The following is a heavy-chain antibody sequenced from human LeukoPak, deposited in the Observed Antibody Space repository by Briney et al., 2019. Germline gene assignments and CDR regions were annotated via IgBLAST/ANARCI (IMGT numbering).Heavy chain of an antibody. Sequence: GGSLRLSCAASGFTFSSYGMHWVRQAPGKGLEWVAVIWYDGSNKYYADSVKGRFTISRDNSKNTLYLQMNSLRAEDTAVYYCARVEGTGSGWPFDYWGQGTLVTVS. J-gene: IGHJ4*02. V-gene: IGHV3-33*01. CDR1: GFTFSSYG. CDR3: ARVEGTGSGWPFDY. CDR2: IWYDGSNK. D-gene: IGHD6-19*01.